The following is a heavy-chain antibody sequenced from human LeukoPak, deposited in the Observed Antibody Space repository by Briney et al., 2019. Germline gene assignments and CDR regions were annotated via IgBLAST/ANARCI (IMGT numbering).Heavy chain of an antibody. CDR2: ISPRSGDT. CDR1: GYSFADYY. D-gene: IGHD3-10*01. Sequence: ASVKVSCKASGYSFADYYMHWVRQAPGQGLEWMGWISPRSGDTSYAQKFQGRVTMTRDTSINTVDMDLSGLTSDDTAVFYCARGREIHGGSDTKLDDYWGQGTLVTVSS. V-gene: IGHV1-2*02. CDR3: ARGREIHGGSDTKLDDY. J-gene: IGHJ4*02.